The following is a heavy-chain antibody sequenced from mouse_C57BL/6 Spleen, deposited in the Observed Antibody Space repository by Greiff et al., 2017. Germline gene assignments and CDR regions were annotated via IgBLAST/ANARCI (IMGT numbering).Heavy chain of an antibody. J-gene: IGHJ1*03. V-gene: IGHV1-69*01. CDR1: GYTFTSYW. CDR3: ARPGVVANWYFDV. CDR2: IDPSDSYT. D-gene: IGHD1-1*01. Sequence: QVQLQQPGAELVMPGASVKLSCKASGYTFTSYWMHWVKQRPGQGLEWIGEIDPSDSYTNYNQKFKGKSTLTVDKSSSTAYMQLSSLTSEASAVYYCARPGVVANWYFDVWGTGTTVTVSS.